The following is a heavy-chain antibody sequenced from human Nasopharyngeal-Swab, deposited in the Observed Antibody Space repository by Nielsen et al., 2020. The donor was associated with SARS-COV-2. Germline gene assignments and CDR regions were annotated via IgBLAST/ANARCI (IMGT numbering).Heavy chain of an antibody. CDR2: ISYDESNK. V-gene: IGHV3-30*19. Sequence: GGSLRLSCAASGFIFSSYGMHWVRQAPGKGLEWVAVISYDESNKYYADSVKGRFTISRDNSKNTLYLQMNSLRAEDTAVYYCARAGGGYSYADYWGQGTLVTVSS. CDR1: GFIFSSYG. CDR3: ARAGGGYSYADY. D-gene: IGHD5-18*01. J-gene: IGHJ4*02.